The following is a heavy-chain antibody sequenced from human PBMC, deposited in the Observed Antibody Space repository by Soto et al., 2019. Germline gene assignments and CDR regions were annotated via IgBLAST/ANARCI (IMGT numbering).Heavy chain of an antibody. Sequence: SETLSLTCTVSGDSIASGPYYWTWIRQHPGKGLEWIGNIFYTGSTYYNPSLKSRVTISVDRSKNQFSLKLSSVTAADTAVYYCGRAHYGDYGYGMDVWGQGTTVTVSS. V-gene: IGHV4-30-4*08. J-gene: IGHJ6*02. CDR3: GRAHYGDYGYGMDV. D-gene: IGHD4-17*01. CDR1: GDSIASGPYY. CDR2: IFYTGST.